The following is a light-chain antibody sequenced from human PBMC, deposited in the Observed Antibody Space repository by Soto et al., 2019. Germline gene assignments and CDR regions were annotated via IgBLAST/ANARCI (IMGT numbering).Light chain of an antibody. Sequence: DIQMTQSPSSLSASVRDRVTITCRASQGIGNYLAWYQQKPGKVPKLLIYAASTLQSGVPSRFSGSGSGTDFTLTISSLQPEGVATYYCEKYDSALWTFGQGTKVEIK. CDR3: EKYDSALWT. CDR2: AAS. CDR1: QGIGNY. V-gene: IGKV1-27*01. J-gene: IGKJ1*01.